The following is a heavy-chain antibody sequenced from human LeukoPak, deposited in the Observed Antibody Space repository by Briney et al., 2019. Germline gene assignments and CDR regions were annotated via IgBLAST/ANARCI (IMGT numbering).Heavy chain of an antibody. CDR2: ISHRGSS. CDR3: TREGYDILTGDYIVD. J-gene: IGHJ4*02. Sequence: SETLSLTCTAYGGSLSGYYWTWIRQPLGKGLEWIGEISHRGSSNYNPSHKSRLTISVDTSKNQFSLKLSSVTAADTAVYYCTREGYDILTGDYIVDWGQGTLVTVSS. V-gene: IGHV4-34*01. CDR1: GGSLSGYY. D-gene: IGHD3-9*01.